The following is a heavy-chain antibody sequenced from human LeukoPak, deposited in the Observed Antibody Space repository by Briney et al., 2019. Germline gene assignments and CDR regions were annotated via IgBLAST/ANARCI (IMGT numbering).Heavy chain of an antibody. D-gene: IGHD4-11*01. V-gene: IGHV3-48*03. Sequence: GGSLRLSCAASGFTLDIYEMNWVRQAPGKGLEWISYISSDRNVIYYADSVKGRFTISRDNAKYSLYLQMNSLRAEDTAVYYCAGSKYPEPQDLNFWGQGTLVAVSS. J-gene: IGHJ4*02. CDR3: AGSKYPEPQDLNF. CDR2: ISSDRNVI. CDR1: GFTLDIYE.